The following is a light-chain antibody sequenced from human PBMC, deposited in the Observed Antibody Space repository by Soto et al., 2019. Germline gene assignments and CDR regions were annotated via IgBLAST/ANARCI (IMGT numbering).Light chain of an antibody. CDR1: QSVSSSY. CDR2: GAS. J-gene: IGKJ1*01. Sequence: EIVLTQSPGTLSLSPGERATLSCRDSQSVSSSYLAWYHQKPCQAPRLLIYGASSRATRIPHRFSGSGSGTDFTLTISRPEPEDFAVYYGQQYGSSPGTFGQGTQVEIK. V-gene: IGKV3-20*01. CDR3: QQYGSSPGT.